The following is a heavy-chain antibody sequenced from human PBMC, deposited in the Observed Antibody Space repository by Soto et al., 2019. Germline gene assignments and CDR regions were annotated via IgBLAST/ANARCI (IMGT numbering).Heavy chain of an antibody. J-gene: IGHJ3*02. CDR1: GFTSSSYW. CDR3: ARDTYYYDSSDHFSADAFDI. D-gene: IGHD3-22*01. CDR2: ISNDGSST. V-gene: IGHV3-74*01. Sequence: EVQLVESGGGLVQPGGSLRPSCAASGFTSSSYWIHWVRQAPGKGLVWVSRISNDGSSTNYADSVKGRFTISRDNAKNTVYLQMNSLRAEDTAVYYCARDTYYYDSSDHFSADAFDIWGQGTMVTVSS.